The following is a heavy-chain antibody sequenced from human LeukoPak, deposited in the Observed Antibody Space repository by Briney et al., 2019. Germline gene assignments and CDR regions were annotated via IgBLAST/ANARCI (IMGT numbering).Heavy chain of an antibody. CDR2: IYPGDSDT. J-gene: IGHJ4*02. CDR1: GYGFTNYW. D-gene: IGHD1-26*01. Sequence: GESLKISCKGSGYGFTNYWIGWVRQIPGEGLEWIGIIYPGDSDTRYSPSFQGHVPISADNSISTAYLQWNSQKASDTAMYYCARREDKGSLDYWGQGTLVTVSS. CDR3: ARREDKGSLDY. V-gene: IGHV5-51*01.